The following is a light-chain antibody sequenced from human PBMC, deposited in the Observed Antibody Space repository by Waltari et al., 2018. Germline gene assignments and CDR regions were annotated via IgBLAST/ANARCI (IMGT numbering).Light chain of an antibody. V-gene: IGLV2-14*01. CDR2: DVS. J-gene: IGLJ3*02. CDR1: SSDVGGYNY. Sequence: QSALTQPASVSGSPGQSITISCTRTSSDVGGYNYVSWFQQPPGRAPKLMIYDVSKRPSGVSNRFSGSKSDNAASLTISGLQAEDEADYYCSSYTSISTLVFGVGTKVTVL. CDR3: SSYTSISTLV.